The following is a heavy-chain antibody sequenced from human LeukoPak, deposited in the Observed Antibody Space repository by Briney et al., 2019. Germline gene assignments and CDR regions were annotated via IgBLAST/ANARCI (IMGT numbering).Heavy chain of an antibody. CDR1: GYTFTGYY. J-gene: IGHJ4*02. Sequence: ASVKVSCKASGYTFTGYYMHWVRQAPGQGLEWMGWINPNSGGTNFAQRFQGRVTMTRDTSISTAYMELSRLRSDDTAMYYCARPNYYDGSGYYDYWGQGTLVTVSS. V-gene: IGHV1-2*02. CDR3: ARPNYYDGSGYYDY. CDR2: INPNSGGT. D-gene: IGHD3-22*01.